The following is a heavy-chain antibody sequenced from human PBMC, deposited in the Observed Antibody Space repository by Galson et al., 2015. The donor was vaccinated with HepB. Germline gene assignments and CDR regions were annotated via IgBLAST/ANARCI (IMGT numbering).Heavy chain of an antibody. CDR2: ISSSGDTI. CDR1: GFTFSTYS. J-gene: IGHJ6*03. D-gene: IGHD1-26*01. CDR3: ARGGNYFYYYMDV. Sequence: SLRLSCAVSGFTFSTYSMNWVRQAPGKGLEWVSYISSSGDTIYYADSVKGRFSISRDSAKNSLYLQMNSLGPEDTAIYYCARGGNYFYYYMDVRGKGTTVTISS. V-gene: IGHV3-48*01.